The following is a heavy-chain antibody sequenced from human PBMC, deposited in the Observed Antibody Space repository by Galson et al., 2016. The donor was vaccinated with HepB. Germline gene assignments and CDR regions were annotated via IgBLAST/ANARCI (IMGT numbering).Heavy chain of an antibody. CDR3: AEGLRYGMDV. D-gene: IGHD5-12*01. Sequence: SLRLSCAASGFTFSSYSMSWARQAPGRGLEWISYISSSSSTIYYADSVKGRFTISRDNAKNSLYLQMNSLRDEDTAVYYCAEGLRYGMDVWGQGTTVTVSS. CDR1: GFTFSSYS. V-gene: IGHV3-48*02. CDR2: ISSSSSTI. J-gene: IGHJ6*02.